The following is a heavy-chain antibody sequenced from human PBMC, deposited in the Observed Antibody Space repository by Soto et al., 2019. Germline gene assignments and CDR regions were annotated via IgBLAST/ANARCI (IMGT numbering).Heavy chain of an antibody. CDR1: TFNFTSYS. Sequence: EVQLVESGGGLVKPGGSLRLTCAGSTFNFTSYSLNWVRQAPRKGLEWVSSISATSTYIFYADSVKGRFTISRDNAKNSVSLQMNSLRAEDTALYYCARVNSATGSMHFDHWGQGTLVTVSS. CDR2: ISATSTYI. D-gene: IGHD3-9*01. CDR3: ARVNSATGSMHFDH. V-gene: IGHV3-21*01. J-gene: IGHJ4*02.